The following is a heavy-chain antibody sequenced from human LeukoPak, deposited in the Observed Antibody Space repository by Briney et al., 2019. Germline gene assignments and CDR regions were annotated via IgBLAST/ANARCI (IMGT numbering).Heavy chain of an antibody. CDR2: ISGSGGST. CDR3: AKVRIAVAGTNFDY. J-gene: IGHJ4*02. V-gene: IGHV3-23*01. CDR1: GFTFSSYA. Sequence: GGSLRLPRAASGFTFSSYAMSWVRQAPGKGLEWVSAISGSGGSTYYADSVKGRFTISRDNSKNTLYLQMNSLRAEDTAVYYCAKVRIAVAGTNFDYWGQGTLVTVSS. D-gene: IGHD6-19*01.